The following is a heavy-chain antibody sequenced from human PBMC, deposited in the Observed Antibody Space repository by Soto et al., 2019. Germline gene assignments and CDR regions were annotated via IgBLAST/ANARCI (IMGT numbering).Heavy chain of an antibody. J-gene: IGHJ5*02. CDR3: ARDRAVTIFGVVTQLWFDP. D-gene: IGHD3-3*01. CDR2: IIPIFGTA. Sequence: SVKVSCKASGGTFSSYAISWVRQAPGQGLEWMGGIIPIFGTANYAQKFQGRVTITADESTSTAYMELSSLRSEDTAVYYCARDRAVTIFGVVTQLWFDPWGQGTLVTSPQ. V-gene: IGHV1-69*13. CDR1: GGTFSSYA.